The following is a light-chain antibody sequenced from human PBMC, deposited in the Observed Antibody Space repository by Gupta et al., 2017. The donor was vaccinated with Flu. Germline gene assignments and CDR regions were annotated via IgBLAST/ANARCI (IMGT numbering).Light chain of an antibody. V-gene: IGKV2-28*01. CDR1: QSLLHSNGYNY. J-gene: IGKJ3*01. CDR2: LGS. CDR3: MQALQTPIFT. Sequence: DIVMTQSPLSLPVTPGEPASISCRSSQSLLHSNGYNYWDWYLQKPGQSPQLMIYLGSNRASGVHDRFSGSGSGTDFTLKISRVEAEDVGVYYCMQALQTPIFTFGPGTKVDIK.